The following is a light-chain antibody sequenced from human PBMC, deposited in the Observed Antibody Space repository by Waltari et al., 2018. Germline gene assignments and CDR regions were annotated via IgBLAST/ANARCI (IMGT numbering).Light chain of an antibody. CDR3: CSYAGSSTWV. CDR1: RRDVGGYNL. J-gene: IGLJ3*02. V-gene: IGLV2-23*01. CDR2: EGS. Sequence: QSALTQPASVLGSPGRSITIPCTGTRRDVGGYNLVTGYQQHPGKAPTLMISEGSKRPSGVSNRFSGSKSGNTASLTISGLQAEDEADYYCCSYAGSSTWVFGGGTKLTVL.